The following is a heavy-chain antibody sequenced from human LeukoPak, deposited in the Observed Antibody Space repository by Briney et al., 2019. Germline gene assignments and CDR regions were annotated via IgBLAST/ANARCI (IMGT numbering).Heavy chain of an antibody. CDR1: GVSISSGSYY. CDR3: ARSAGVYSTRGYFDY. J-gene: IGHJ4*02. V-gene: IGHV4-61*02. Sequence: SETLSLTCTVSGVSISSGSYYWSWIRQPAGKGLEWIGRIYTSGSTNYNPSLKSRFTISVDTSKNQFSLKLSSVTAADTAVYYCARSAGVYSTRGYFDYWGQGTLVTVSS. CDR2: IYTSGST. D-gene: IGHD6-13*01.